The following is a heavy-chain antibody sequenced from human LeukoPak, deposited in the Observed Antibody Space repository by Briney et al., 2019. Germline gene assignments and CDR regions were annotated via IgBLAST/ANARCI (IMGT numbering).Heavy chain of an antibody. V-gene: IGHV4-39*07. CDR2: INYSGLT. CDR3: ARTHFDSLGWFDP. CDR1: GASMRSSNFY. Sequence: PSETLSLTCTVSGASMRSSNFYWGWIRQSPGKGLEWIGNINYSGLTYYNPSDKSRATLSVDVSKHRFSLNLTSVAPADTAFYFCARTHFDSLGWFDPWGQGIQVIVSS. D-gene: IGHD3-9*01. J-gene: IGHJ5*02.